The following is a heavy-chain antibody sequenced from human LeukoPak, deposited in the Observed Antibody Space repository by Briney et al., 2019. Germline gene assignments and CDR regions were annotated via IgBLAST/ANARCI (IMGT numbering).Heavy chain of an antibody. J-gene: IGHJ4*02. D-gene: IGHD3-10*01. CDR1: GFTFSSYT. Sequence: PGGSLRLSCAASGFTFSSYTMHWVRQAPGKGLEYVSAIRSNGGSTYYANSVKGRFTISRDNSKNTLYLQMGSLRAEDMAVYYCARGALTMVRGSYFDYWGQGTLVTVSS. V-gene: IGHV3-64*01. CDR2: IRSNGGST. CDR3: ARGALTMVRGSYFDY.